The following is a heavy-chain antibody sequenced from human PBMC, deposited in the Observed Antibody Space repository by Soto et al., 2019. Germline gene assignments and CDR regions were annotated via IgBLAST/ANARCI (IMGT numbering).Heavy chain of an antibody. Sequence: QVQLQESGPGLVKPSQTLSLTCTVSGGSISSGDYYWSWIRQPPGKGLEWIGYIYYSGSTYYNPSLNSRVTIAVDTSKNQFSLKLISVTAADTAVYYCARVLGYCSSTSCYTIDYWGQGTLVTVSS. D-gene: IGHD2-2*01. J-gene: IGHJ4*02. CDR2: IYYSGST. CDR3: ARVLGYCSSTSCYTIDY. CDR1: GGSISSGDYY. V-gene: IGHV4-30-4*01.